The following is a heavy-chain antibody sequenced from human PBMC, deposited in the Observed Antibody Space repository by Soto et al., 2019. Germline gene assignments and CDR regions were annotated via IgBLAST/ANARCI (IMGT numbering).Heavy chain of an antibody. CDR1: GFTFSSYG. J-gene: IGHJ3*02. Sequence: GGSLRLSCAASGFTFSSYGMHWGRQAPGKGLGWVAVIWYDGSNKYYADSVKGRFTISRDNSKNTLYLQMNSLRAEDTAVYYCARDSSAVAGARDAFDIWGQGKMVTVSS. V-gene: IGHV3-33*01. CDR3: ARDSSAVAGARDAFDI. D-gene: IGHD6-19*01. CDR2: IWYDGSNK.